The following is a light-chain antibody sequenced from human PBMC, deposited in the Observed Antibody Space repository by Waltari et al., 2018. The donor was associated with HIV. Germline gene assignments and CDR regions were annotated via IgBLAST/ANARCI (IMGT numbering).Light chain of an antibody. CDR3: QQYYSTPRT. V-gene: IGKV4-1*01. CDR1: LSVLYSSNNKNY. CDR2: WAS. Sequence: DIVMTQSPDSLAVSLGARATLNCTSILSVLYSSNNKNYLAWYQQKPGQPPKLLIYWASTRESGVPDRFSGSGSGTDFTLTISSLQAEDVAVYYCQQYYSTPRTFGQGTKVEIK. J-gene: IGKJ1*01.